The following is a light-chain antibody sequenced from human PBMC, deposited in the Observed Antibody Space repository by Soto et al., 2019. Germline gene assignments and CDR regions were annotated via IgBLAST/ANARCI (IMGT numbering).Light chain of an antibody. CDR2: DAS. CDR3: QQYNSYSGT. Sequence: DIPMTQSPSTLSASVGDRVTITCRASQSISSWLAWYQQKPGKAPKLLIYDASSLESGVPSRFSGSGSGTEFPLPLSSLQPDGFATYYCQQYNSYSGTFGQGTKVEIK. J-gene: IGKJ1*01. CDR1: QSISSW. V-gene: IGKV1-5*01.